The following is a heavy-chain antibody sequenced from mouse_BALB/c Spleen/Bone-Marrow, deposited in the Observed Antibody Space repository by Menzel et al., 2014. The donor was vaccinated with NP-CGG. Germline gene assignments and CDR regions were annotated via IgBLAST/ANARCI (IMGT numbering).Heavy chain of an antibody. V-gene: IGHV5-17*02. CDR3: ARGGNWDDFDV. Sequence: EVQLVESGGGLVQPGGSRKLSCAAPGFTFSSFGMHWVRQAPERGLEWVAYISSGSTSIFYSDTVRGRFTISRDNPKNTLFLQMTSLTSEDTAMYYCARGGNWDDFDVWGAGTTVTVSS. J-gene: IGHJ1*01. CDR1: GFTFSSFG. CDR2: ISSGSTSI. D-gene: IGHD4-1*01.